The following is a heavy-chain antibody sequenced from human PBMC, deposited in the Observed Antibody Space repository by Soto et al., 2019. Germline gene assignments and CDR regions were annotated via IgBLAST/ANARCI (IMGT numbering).Heavy chain of an antibody. V-gene: IGHV3-21*01. D-gene: IGHD2-2*02. CDR3: ARERCQLLYQRSYGMDV. J-gene: IGHJ6*02. CDR2: ISSSSSYI. CDR1: GFTFSSYS. Sequence: EVQLVESGGGLVKPGGSLRLSCAASGFTFSSYSMNWVRQAPGKGLEWVSSISSSSSYIYYADSVKGRFTISRDNAKNSLYLQMNSLRAEHTAVYYCARERCQLLYQRSYGMDVWGQGTTVTVSS.